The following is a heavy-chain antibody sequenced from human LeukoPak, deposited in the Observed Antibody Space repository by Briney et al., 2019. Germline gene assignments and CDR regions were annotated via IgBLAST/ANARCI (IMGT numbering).Heavy chain of an antibody. D-gene: IGHD3-9*01. J-gene: IGHJ4*02. CDR1: GFTLSSFW. CDR3: AKYDSGYSLDY. Sequence: GGSLRLSCGGSGFTLSSFWMSWVRQPPGKGLEWVAKINQAGSEKCHVDSVKGRFTISRDNAKNSLYLQMNSLRAEDTAVYYCAKYDSGYSLDYWGQGILVTVSS. CDR2: INQAGSEK. V-gene: IGHV3-7*03.